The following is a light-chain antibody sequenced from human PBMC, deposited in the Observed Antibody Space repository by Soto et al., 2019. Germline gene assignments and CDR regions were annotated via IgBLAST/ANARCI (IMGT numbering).Light chain of an antibody. CDR1: SSNIGSNT. V-gene: IGLV1-44*01. CDR3: AAWDDSLNGVV. Sequence: QSVLTQPPSASGTPGQRVTISCSGSSSNIGSNTVNWYQQLPGTAPKLLIYSNNHRPSGVPDRFSGSKSGTSASLAISGLQSEGEADYYCAAWDDSLNGVVFGGGTQLTVL. CDR2: SNN. J-gene: IGLJ2*01.